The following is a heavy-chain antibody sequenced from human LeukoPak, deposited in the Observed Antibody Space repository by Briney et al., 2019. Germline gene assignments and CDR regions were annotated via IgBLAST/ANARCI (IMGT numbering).Heavy chain of an antibody. CDR2: VIPIFGAP. J-gene: IGHJ5*02. CDR3: ARDLRIASSGDWFDP. Sequence: SAKVSCKASGGTFSSYAINWVRQAPGQGLEWMGGVIPIFGAPNYAHRFQGRLTITTDESTRTAYMNLTSLRSEDTAVYYCARDLRIASSGDWFDPWGQGTLVTVSS. V-gene: IGHV1-69*05. D-gene: IGHD6-19*01. CDR1: GGTFSSYA.